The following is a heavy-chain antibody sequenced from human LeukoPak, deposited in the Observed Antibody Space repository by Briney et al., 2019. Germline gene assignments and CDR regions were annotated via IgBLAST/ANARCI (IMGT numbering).Heavy chain of an antibody. V-gene: IGHV5-51*01. CDR1: GYNFTIYW. D-gene: IGHD3-22*01. Sequence: GESLKISCKGSGYNFTIYWIGWVRQMPGKGLEWRGIIYPGDSDTRYSPSFQGQVTISADKSISTAYLQWSSLKASDTAMYYCARHEYYYDSSGYYYPPLDAFDIWGQGTMVTVSS. J-gene: IGHJ3*02. CDR2: IYPGDSDT. CDR3: ARHEYYYDSSGYYYPPLDAFDI.